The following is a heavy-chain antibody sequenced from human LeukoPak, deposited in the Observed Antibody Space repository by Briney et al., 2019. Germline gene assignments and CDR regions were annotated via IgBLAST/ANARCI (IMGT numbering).Heavy chain of an antibody. D-gene: IGHD3-22*01. V-gene: IGHV3-9*01. CDR3: AKDNYYDSSGYYGY. CDR2: ISWNSGSI. CDR1: GFTFDDYA. J-gene: IGHJ4*02. Sequence: GGSLRLSCAASGFTFDDYALHWVRQAPGKGLEWVSGISWNSGSIGYADSVKGRFTISRDNAKNSLYLQMNSLRAEDTALYYCAKDNYYDSSGYYGYWGQGTLVTVSS.